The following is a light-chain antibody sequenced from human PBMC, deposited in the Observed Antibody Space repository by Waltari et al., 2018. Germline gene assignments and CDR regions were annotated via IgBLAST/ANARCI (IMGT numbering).Light chain of an antibody. CDR1: KSNIGAGYD. Sequence: QSVLTQPPSVSGAPGQRVSISCTGSKSNIGAGYDVHWYQQLPGTAPKLLIYGNSNRPSGGPDRFSGSESGTSASLAITGLQAEGEADYYCQSYDSSLSGYVFGTGTKVTVL. CDR2: GNS. V-gene: IGLV1-40*01. CDR3: QSYDSSLSGYV. J-gene: IGLJ1*01.